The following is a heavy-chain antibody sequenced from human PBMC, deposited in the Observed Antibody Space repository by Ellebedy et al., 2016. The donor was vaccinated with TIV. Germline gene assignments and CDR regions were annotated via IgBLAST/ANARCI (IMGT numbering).Heavy chain of an antibody. D-gene: IGHD4-17*01. CDR1: GYTFTGYY. V-gene: IGHV1-18*04. J-gene: IGHJ4*02. CDR2: ISAYNGNT. CDR3: ASGSGDYFDY. Sequence: ASVKVSCKASGYTFTGYYMHWVRQAPGQGLEWMGWISAYNGNTNYAQKLQGRVTMTTDTSTSTAYMELRSLRSDDTAVYYCASGSGDYFDYWGQGTLVTVSS.